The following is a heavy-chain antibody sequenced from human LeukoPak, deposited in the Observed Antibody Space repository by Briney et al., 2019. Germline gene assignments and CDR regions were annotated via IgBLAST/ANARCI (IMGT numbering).Heavy chain of an antibody. J-gene: IGHJ4*02. Sequence: ASVKVSCKASGYTFTNYGISWVRQAPGQGLEWMGWISTYNGNTNCAQKVQGRVTMTADTSTSTAYMELRSLRSDDTAVYYCARDDLSSGWGYIDYWGQGTLVTVSS. D-gene: IGHD6-19*01. V-gene: IGHV1-18*01. CDR1: GYTFTNYG. CDR3: ARDDLSSGWGYIDY. CDR2: ISTYNGNT.